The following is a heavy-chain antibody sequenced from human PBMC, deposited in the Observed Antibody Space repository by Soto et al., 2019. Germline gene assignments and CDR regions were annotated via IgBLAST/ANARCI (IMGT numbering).Heavy chain of an antibody. J-gene: IGHJ6*02. D-gene: IGHD2-8*01. CDR2: INPNDGST. CDR1: GYTFTNYH. CDR3: APLGYCTNGVCYGPFYGTDA. Sequence: SVKVSCKTSGYTFTNYHMKWMRQAPGQGLEYMGLINPNDGSTRYTQKFQGRVTMTRDMSTSTVYLDLSSLTSEDTAVYYCAPLGYCTNGVCYGPFYGTDAWGQGTTVTVSS. V-gene: IGHV1-46*01.